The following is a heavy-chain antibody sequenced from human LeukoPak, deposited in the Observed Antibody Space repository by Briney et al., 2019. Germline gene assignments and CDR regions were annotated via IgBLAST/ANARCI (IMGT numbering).Heavy chain of an antibody. CDR1: GYTFTSYD. Sequence: SVKVSCKASGYTFTSYDINWVRQATGQGLEWMGRIIPILGIANYAQKFQGRVTITADKSTSTAYMELSSLRSEDTAVYYCARDRPGAAAAAGLFDYWGQGTLVTVSS. CDR3: ARDRPGAAAAAGLFDY. V-gene: IGHV1-69*04. D-gene: IGHD6-13*01. J-gene: IGHJ4*02. CDR2: IIPILGIA.